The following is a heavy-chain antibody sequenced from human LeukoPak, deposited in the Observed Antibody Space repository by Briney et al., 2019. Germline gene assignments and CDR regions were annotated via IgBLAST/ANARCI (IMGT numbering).Heavy chain of an antibody. CDR2: IIPIFGTA. J-gene: IGHJ6*03. D-gene: IGHD3-9*01. Sequence: SVKVSCKASGGTFSSYAISWVRQAPGQGLEWMGGIIPIFGTANYAQKFQGRVTITTDESTSTAYMELSSLRSEDTVVYYCAREMRILTTGEDYYYYMDVWGKGTTVTVSS. V-gene: IGHV1-69*05. CDR1: GGTFSSYA. CDR3: AREMRILTTGEDYYYYMDV.